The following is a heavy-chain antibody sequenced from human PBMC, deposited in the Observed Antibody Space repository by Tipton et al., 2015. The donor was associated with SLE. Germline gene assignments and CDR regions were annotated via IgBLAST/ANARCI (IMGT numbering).Heavy chain of an antibody. Sequence: TLSLTCAVYGGSFSSSYWSWIRQPPGKGLEWIGYIYYSGSTNYNPSLKSRVTISVDTSKNQFSLKLSSVTAVDTAVYYCVLIVGATDYGGQGTLVTVSS. CDR2: IYYSGST. D-gene: IGHD1-26*01. J-gene: IGHJ4*02. CDR1: GGSFSSSY. V-gene: IGHV4-59*12. CDR3: VLIVGATDY.